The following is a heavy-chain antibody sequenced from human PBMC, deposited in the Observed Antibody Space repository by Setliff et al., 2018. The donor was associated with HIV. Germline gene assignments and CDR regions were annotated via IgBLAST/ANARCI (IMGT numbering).Heavy chain of an antibody. V-gene: IGHV4-34*01. CDR2: IYESGRT. Sequence: SETLSLTCAVYGAPFSDYSWTWIRRPPGKGLEWIGEIYESGRTDYNPSLTSRVTMSVDSSKKQFSLRLTSVAAADTALYYCARGRCSGGTCSGRYSYLHIDVWGKGTTVTVSS. CDR3: ARGRCSGGTCSGRYSYLHIDV. CDR1: GAPFSDYS. D-gene: IGHD2-15*01. J-gene: IGHJ6*03.